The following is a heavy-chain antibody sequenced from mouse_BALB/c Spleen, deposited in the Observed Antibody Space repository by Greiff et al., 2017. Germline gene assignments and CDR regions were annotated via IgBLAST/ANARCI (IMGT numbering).Heavy chain of an antibody. D-gene: IGHD2-4*01. Sequence: QVQLQQSGAELAKPGASVKMSCKASGYTFTSYWMHWVKQRPGQGLEWIGYINPSTGYTEYNQKFKDKATLTADKSSSTAYMQLSSLTSEDSAVYYCARRDYEKGFAYWGQGTLVTVSA. CDR1: GYTFTSYW. V-gene: IGHV1-7*01. CDR3: ARRDYEKGFAY. J-gene: IGHJ3*01. CDR2: INPSTGYT.